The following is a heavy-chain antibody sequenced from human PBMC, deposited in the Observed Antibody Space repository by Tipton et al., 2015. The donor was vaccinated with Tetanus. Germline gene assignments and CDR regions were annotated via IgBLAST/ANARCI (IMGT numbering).Heavy chain of an antibody. D-gene: IGHD6-13*01. CDR2: ISASGST. CDR1: GGSMSGSGHY. V-gene: IGHV4-39*07. Sequence: TLSLTCIVSGGSMSGSGHYGAWVRQSPGKGLEWIGEISASGSTNYNPSLESRITMSVDTTKKRISLRLASLMAADTAVYFCARSIAAAAVWPYDFWGQGTLVTVTS. CDR3: ARSIAAAAVWPYDF. J-gene: IGHJ4*02.